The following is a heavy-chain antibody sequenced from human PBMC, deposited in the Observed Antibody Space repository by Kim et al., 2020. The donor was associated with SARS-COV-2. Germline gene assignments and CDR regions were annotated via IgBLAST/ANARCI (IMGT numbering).Heavy chain of an antibody. CDR3: ARGPAWNDGPYYFDF. J-gene: IGHJ4*02. V-gene: IGHV1-8*01. CDR2: MNPNSGNT. D-gene: IGHD1-1*01. CDR1: GYTFSNYD. Sequence: ASVKVSCKASGYTFSNYDINWVRQATGQGLEWMGWMNPNSGNTGYAQKFQGRVTMTRNTSTSTAYMDLSSLRSEDTAVYYCARGPAWNDGPYYFDFWGRGTLVTVSS.